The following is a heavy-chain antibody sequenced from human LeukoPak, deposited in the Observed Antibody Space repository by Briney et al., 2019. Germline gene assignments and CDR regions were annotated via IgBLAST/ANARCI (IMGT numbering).Heavy chain of an antibody. CDR1: GFTFSSYD. V-gene: IGHV3-13*01. D-gene: IGHD2-15*01. CDR3: ARGRSGSCDY. CDR2: TDIAGDT. J-gene: IGHJ4*02. Sequence: GGSLRLSCAASGFTFSSYDMHWVRHATGKGLEWVSATDIAGDTYYADSVKGRFTISRENAKNSFYLQMNSLRAGDTAVYYCARGRSGSCDYWGQGTLVTVSS.